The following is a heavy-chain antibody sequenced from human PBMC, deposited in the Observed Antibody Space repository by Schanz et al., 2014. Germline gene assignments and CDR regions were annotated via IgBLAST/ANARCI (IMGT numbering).Heavy chain of an antibody. CDR3: AKDPSHGDYDYYFDY. CDR1: GFTFSSYA. V-gene: IGHV3-33*03. CDR2: IWNNGVTK. Sequence: VQLLESGGGLVQPGGSLRLSCAASGFTFSSYAMHWVRQAPGKGPEWVAVIWNNGVTKYYADSVRGRFSISRDNAKNTLYLQMNSLRAEDTAVYYCAKDPSHGDYDYYFDYWGQGTLVTVSS. D-gene: IGHD3-22*01. J-gene: IGHJ4*02.